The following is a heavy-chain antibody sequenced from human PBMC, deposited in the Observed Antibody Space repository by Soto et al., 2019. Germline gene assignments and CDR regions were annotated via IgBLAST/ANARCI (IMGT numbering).Heavy chain of an antibody. J-gene: IGHJ5*02. Sequence: GASVKVSSTASGYTFTSYGISWVRQAPGQGLEWMGWISAYNGNTNYAQKLQGRVTMTTDTSTSTAYMELRSLRSDDTAVYYCARDRGTYYYGSGSYPRAMYNWFDPWGQGTLVTVSS. D-gene: IGHD3-10*01. CDR3: ARDRGTYYYGSGSYPRAMYNWFDP. CDR2: ISAYNGNT. V-gene: IGHV1-18*01. CDR1: GYTFTSYG.